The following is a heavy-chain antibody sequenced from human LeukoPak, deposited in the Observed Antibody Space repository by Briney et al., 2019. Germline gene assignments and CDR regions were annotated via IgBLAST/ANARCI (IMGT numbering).Heavy chain of an antibody. CDR1: GGSISSYY. V-gene: IGHV4-4*07. D-gene: IGHD1-26*01. J-gene: IGHJ4*02. CDR2: IYTSGST. CDR3: ARENSGSYREFDY. Sequence: KPSETLSLTCTVSGGSISSYYWSWIRQPAGKGLEWIGRIYTSGSTNYNASLKSRVSMSVVTSKNQFSLKLSSVTAADTAVFYCARENSGSYREFDYWGQGTLVSVSS.